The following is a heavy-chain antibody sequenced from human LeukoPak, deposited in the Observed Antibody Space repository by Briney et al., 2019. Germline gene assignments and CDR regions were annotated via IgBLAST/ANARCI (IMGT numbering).Heavy chain of an antibody. Sequence: SETLSLTCTVSGGSISSSSYYWGWIRQPPGKGLEWIGSIYYSGSTYYNPSLKSRVTISVDTSKNQFSLKLTSVTAADTAVYYCAVDTAMAKDNWGQGTLVTVSS. CDR2: IYYSGST. V-gene: IGHV4-39*07. J-gene: IGHJ4*02. CDR1: GGSISSSSYY. CDR3: AVDTAMAKDN. D-gene: IGHD5-18*01.